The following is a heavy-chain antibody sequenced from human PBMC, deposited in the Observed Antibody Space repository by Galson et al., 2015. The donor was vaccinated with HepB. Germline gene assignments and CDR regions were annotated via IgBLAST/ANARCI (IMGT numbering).Heavy chain of an antibody. CDR2: IYPGDSDT. CDR3: ARQGRYYYDSSGYYYVYWYFDL. Sequence: QSGAEVKKPGESLKISCKGSGYSFTSYWIGWVRQMPGKGLEWMGIIYPGDSDTRYSPSFQGQVTISADKSISTAYLQWSSLKASDTAMYYCARQGRYYYDSSGYYYVYWYFDLWGRGTLVTVSS. D-gene: IGHD3-22*01. V-gene: IGHV5-51*01. CDR1: GYSFTSYW. J-gene: IGHJ2*01.